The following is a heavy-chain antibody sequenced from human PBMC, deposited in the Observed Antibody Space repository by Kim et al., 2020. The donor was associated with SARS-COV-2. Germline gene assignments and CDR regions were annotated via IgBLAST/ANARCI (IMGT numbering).Heavy chain of an antibody. J-gene: IGHJ6*02. CDR1: GFTFSSYS. Sequence: GGSLRLSCAASGFTFSSYSMNWVRQAPGKGLEWVLSISSSSSYIYYADSVKGRFTISRDNAKNSLYLQMNSLRAEDTAVYYCAREITMVRGGGEEYYYYGMDVWGQGTTVTVSS. V-gene: IGHV3-21*01. D-gene: IGHD3-10*01. CDR3: AREITMVRGGGEEYYYYGMDV. CDR2: ISSSSSYI.